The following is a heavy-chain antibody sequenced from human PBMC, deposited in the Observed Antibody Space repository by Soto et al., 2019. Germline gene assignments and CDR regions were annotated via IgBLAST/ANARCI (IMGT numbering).Heavy chain of an antibody. D-gene: IGHD3-16*01. J-gene: IGHJ6*02. CDR1: GDSISSGNKY. Sequence: SETLSLTCTVSGDSISSGNKYWSWIRQPPGKGLEWIGYVFSSGTTYYNPSLKGRVSISLDASENQFSLKFASVTDADSAVYYCARVPSPFDYYYAMDVWGQGTTVTVS. CDR3: ARVPSPFDYYYAMDV. CDR2: VFSSGTT. V-gene: IGHV4-30-4*01.